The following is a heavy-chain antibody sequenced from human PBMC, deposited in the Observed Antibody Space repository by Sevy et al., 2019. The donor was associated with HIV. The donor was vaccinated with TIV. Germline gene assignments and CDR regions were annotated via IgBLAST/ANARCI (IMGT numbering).Heavy chain of an antibody. CDR3: ARLTVAGLGGWFDP. V-gene: IGHV1-69*13. CDR2: IIPIFGTT. D-gene: IGHD6-19*01. Sequence: ASVKVSCKASGGTFNRYAISWVRQAPGHGLEWLGGIIPIFGTTNYAQKFQGRVTITADESTSTAYMEVSGLGSEDTAVYYCARLTVAGLGGWFDPWGHGTLVTVS. CDR1: GGTFNRYA. J-gene: IGHJ5*02.